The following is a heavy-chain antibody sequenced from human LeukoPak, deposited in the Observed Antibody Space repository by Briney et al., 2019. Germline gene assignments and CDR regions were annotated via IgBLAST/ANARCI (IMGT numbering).Heavy chain of an antibody. Sequence: PSETLSLTCTVSGGSISSSSYYWGWIRQPPGKGLEWIGSIYYSGSTYYNPSLKSRVTISVDTSKNQFSLKLSSVTAADTAVYYCARHRATYTAMAPRYYYYYGMDVWGQGTTVTVSS. J-gene: IGHJ6*02. CDR2: IYYSGST. D-gene: IGHD5-18*01. CDR1: GGSISSSSYY. CDR3: ARHRATYTAMAPRYYYYYGMDV. V-gene: IGHV4-39*07.